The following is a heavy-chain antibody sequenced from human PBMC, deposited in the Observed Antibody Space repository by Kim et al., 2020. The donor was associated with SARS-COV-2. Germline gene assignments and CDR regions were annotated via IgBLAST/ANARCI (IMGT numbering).Heavy chain of an antibody. Sequence: GGSLRLSCAASGYTFSRFWISWVRQAPGKGLEWVANINADGSEKFHVDSVKGRFTISRDNAKNSLYLQMNSLRAEDTAVYYCVRGLGDNWHDNSGYYSGHWGQGTLVTVSS. J-gene: IGHJ4*02. CDR3: VRGLGDNWHDNSGYYSGH. CDR1: GYTFSRFW. V-gene: IGHV3-7*05. CDR2: INADGSEK. D-gene: IGHD3-22*01.